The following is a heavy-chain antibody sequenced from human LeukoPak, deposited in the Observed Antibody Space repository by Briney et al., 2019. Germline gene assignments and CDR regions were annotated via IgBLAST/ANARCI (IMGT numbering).Heavy chain of an antibody. V-gene: IGHV3-30*02. CDR3: ARGGSYLSAFDI. D-gene: IGHD1-26*01. CDR1: GFTFSSYG. Sequence: PGGSLRLSCAASGFTFSSYGMHWVRQAPGKGLEWVVFIRYGGSNKYYADSVKGRYTISRDNSKNTLYLQMNSLRAEDTAVYYCARGGSYLSAFDIWGQGTMVTVSS. CDR2: IRYGGSNK. J-gene: IGHJ3*02.